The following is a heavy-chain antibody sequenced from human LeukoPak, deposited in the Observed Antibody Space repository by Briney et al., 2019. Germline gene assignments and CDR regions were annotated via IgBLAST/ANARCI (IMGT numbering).Heavy chain of an antibody. CDR3: AKQEGSGWYFDAFDI. J-gene: IGHJ3*02. Sequence: GGSLRLSCAASGLTFSSYAMSWVRQAPGKGLEWFSAISGSGGSTYYADSVKGRFTISRDNSKNTLYLQMNSLRAEDTAVYYCAKQEGSGWYFDAFDIWGQGTMVTVSS. CDR1: GLTFSSYA. CDR2: ISGSGGST. D-gene: IGHD6-19*01. V-gene: IGHV3-23*01.